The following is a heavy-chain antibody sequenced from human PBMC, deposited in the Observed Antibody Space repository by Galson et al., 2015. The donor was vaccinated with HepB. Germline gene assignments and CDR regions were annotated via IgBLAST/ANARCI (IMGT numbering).Heavy chain of an antibody. J-gene: IGHJ4*02. CDR2: ISYDGSNK. CDR3: AKGTGATG. CDR1: GFTFSSYG. V-gene: IGHV3-30*18. D-gene: IGHD1-26*01. Sequence: SLRLSCAASGFTFSSYGMHWVRQAPGKGLEWVAVISYDGSNKYYADSVKGRFTISRDNSKNTLYLQMNSLRAEDTAVYYCAKGTGATGWGQGTLFTVSS.